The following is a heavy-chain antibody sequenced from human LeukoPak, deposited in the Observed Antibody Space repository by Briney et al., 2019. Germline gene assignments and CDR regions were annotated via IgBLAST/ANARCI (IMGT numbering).Heavy chain of an antibody. Sequence: ASVKVSCKASGYTFTNYGISWVRQAPGQGLEWMGWISGCNGNTNYAQKLQGRVTMTTDTSTSTAYMEVRSLRSDDTAVYYCARGTVTKRFFDYWGHGTLVTVSS. J-gene: IGHJ4*01. CDR2: ISGCNGNT. CDR1: GYTFTNYG. V-gene: IGHV1-18*01. D-gene: IGHD4-17*01. CDR3: ARGTVTKRFFDY.